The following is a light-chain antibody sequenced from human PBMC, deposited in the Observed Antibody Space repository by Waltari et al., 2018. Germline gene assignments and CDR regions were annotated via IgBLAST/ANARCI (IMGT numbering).Light chain of an antibody. CDR2: GAS. CDR3: QQSFSSPWT. CDR1: QNIRTY. Sequence: DIQMTQSPSSLSASIGDTITVTCRASQNIRTYLNWYQQKPAKAPKLLIFGASSLPRGVPSRFTGRASGTEFTLTITNLQPDDFATYFCQQSFSSPWTLGQGTTV. V-gene: IGKV1-39*01. J-gene: IGKJ1*01.